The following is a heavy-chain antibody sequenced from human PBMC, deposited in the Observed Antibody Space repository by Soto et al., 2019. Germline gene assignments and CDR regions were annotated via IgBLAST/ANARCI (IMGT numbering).Heavy chain of an antibody. Sequence: EVQLLESGGGFIHPGGSLRLSCAASGFNFSSFAMNWVRQAPWKGMEWVSIISGSADSTFYADSVKGRFTISRDNFKSTLYLQINSLRAEHTAVYYCSKTRGAMIYAISVYGMDVWGQGTTVTVSS. CDR2: ISGSADST. CDR1: GFNFSSFA. V-gene: IGHV3-23*01. CDR3: SKTRGAMIYAISVYGMDV. J-gene: IGHJ6*02. D-gene: IGHD2-8*01.